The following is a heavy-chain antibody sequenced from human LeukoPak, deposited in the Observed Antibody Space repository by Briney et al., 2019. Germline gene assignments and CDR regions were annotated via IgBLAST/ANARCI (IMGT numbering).Heavy chain of an antibody. J-gene: IGHJ3*02. Sequence: ASVKVSCKASEYTFTAYYIHWVRQAPGQGIEWMGWINPSSGRTNYEHKFQGRVTTNRDTSITTVYMELNSLRSDDTAVFYCARGQQYLGPPLDGNGFDIWGQGTMVSVSS. V-gene: IGHV1-2*07. CDR1: EYTFTAYY. D-gene: IGHD6-13*01. CDR2: INPSSGRT. CDR3: ARGQQYLGPPLDGNGFDI.